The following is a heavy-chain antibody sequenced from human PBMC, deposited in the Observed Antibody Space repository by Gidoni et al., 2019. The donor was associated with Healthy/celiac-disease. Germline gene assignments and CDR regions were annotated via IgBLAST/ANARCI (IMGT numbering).Heavy chain of an antibody. CDR1: GGSISSYY. V-gene: IGHV4-59*01. CDR3: ARDRVEYSSSPYYYYYYMDV. Sequence: QVQLQESGPGLVKPSETLSLTCTVSGGSISSYYWSWIRQPPGKGLEWIGYIYYSGSTNYNPSLKSRVTLSVDTSKNQFSLKLSSVTAADTAVYYCARDRVEYSSSPYYYYYYMDVWGKGTTVTVSS. CDR2: IYYSGST. J-gene: IGHJ6*03. D-gene: IGHD6-6*01.